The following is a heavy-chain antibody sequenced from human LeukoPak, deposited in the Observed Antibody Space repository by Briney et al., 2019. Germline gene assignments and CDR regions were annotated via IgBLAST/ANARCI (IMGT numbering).Heavy chain of an antibody. CDR2: IYSGGST. V-gene: IGHV3-66*04. Sequence: GGSLRLSCAASGFTVSSNYMSWVRQAPGKGLEWVSVIYSGGSTYYADSVKGRFTISRDNSKNTLYLQMNSLRAEDTAVYYCARRLGPEAFDIWGQGTMVTVSS. CDR3: ARRLGPEAFDI. CDR1: GFTVSSNY. D-gene: IGHD7-27*01. J-gene: IGHJ3*02.